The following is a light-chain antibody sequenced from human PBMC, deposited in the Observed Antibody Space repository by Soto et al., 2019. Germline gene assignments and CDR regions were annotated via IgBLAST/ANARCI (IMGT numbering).Light chain of an antibody. CDR1: QSIGTW. CDR3: QQYKRYWT. CDR2: DVS. Sequence: DIQMTQSPSTLSASVGDGVTITCRASQSIGTWLAWYQQKPGKAPKVLIYDVSTLKSGVPSRFSGSASATEFTLSISSLQPDDFATYYCQQYKRYWTFGQGTKVEIQ. J-gene: IGKJ1*01. V-gene: IGKV1-5*01.